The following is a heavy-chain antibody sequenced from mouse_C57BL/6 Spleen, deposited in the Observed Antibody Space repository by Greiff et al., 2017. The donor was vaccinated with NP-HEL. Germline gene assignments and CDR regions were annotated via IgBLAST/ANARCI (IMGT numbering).Heavy chain of an antibody. D-gene: IGHD3-1*01. CDR2: IDPSDSYT. CDR1: GYTFTSYW. CDR3: ARDSGLRGFAY. Sequence: VQLQQPGAELVMPGASVKLSCKASGYTFTSYWMHWVKQRPGQGLEWIGEIDPSDSYTNYNQKFKGKSTLTVDKSSSTAYMQLSSLTSEDSAVYYCARDSGLRGFAYWGQGTLVTVSA. V-gene: IGHV1-69*01. J-gene: IGHJ3*01.